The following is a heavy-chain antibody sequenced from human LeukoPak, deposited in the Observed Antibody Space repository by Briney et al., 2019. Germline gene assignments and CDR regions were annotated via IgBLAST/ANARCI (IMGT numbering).Heavy chain of an antibody. D-gene: IGHD6-13*01. CDR1: DGAITGYY. J-gene: IGHJ4*02. V-gene: IGHV4-59*01. Sequence: VKPSETLSLTRTVSDGAITGYYWGWIRQPPGKGLDWIGHLHYGGSTNYNPSLKSRVTISVDTSKNHFSLKLSSVTAADTAVYYCAREYSTSWTYYFDYWGQGALVTVS. CDR2: LHYGGST. CDR3: AREYSTSWTYYFDY.